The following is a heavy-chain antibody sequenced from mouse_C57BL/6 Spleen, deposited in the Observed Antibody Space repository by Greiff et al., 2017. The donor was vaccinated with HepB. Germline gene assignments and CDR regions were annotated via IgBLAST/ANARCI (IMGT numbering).Heavy chain of an antibody. V-gene: IGHV1-19*01. Sequence: EVKLQESGPVLVKPGASVKMSCKASGYTFTDYYMNWVKQSHGKSLEWIGVINPYNGGTSYNQKFKGKATLTVDKSSSTAYMELNSLTSEDSAVYYCARWETGTDWYFDVWGTGTTVTVSS. CDR2: INPYNGGT. CDR3: ARWETGTDWYFDV. J-gene: IGHJ1*03. D-gene: IGHD4-1*01. CDR1: GYTFTDYY.